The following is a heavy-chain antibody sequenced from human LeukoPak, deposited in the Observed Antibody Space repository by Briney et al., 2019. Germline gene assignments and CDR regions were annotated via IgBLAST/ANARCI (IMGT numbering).Heavy chain of an antibody. CDR2: ISYDGSNK. J-gene: IGHJ4*02. V-gene: IGHV3-30*01. Sequence: TGGSLRLSCAASGFTFSSYAMHWVRQAPGKGLEWVAVISYDGSNKYYADSVKGRFTISRDNSKNTLYLQMNSLRAEDTAVYYCARDLISLYCSSTSCPVRPYFDYWGQGTLVTVSS. D-gene: IGHD2-2*01. CDR1: GFTFSSYA. CDR3: ARDLISLYCSSTSCPVRPYFDY.